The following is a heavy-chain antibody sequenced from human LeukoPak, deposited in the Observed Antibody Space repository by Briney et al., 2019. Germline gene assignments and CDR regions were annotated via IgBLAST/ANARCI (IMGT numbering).Heavy chain of an antibody. CDR1: GYTFTSDD. Sequence: GASVKVSCKASGYTFTSDDINWVRQATGQGLEWMGWMNPNSGNTGYAQKFQGRVTMTRNTSISTAYMELSSLRSEDTAVYYCAKAPRAGQLQPYYFDYWGQGTLVTVSS. J-gene: IGHJ4*02. D-gene: IGHD2-2*01. V-gene: IGHV1-8*01. CDR2: MNPNSGNT. CDR3: AKAPRAGQLQPYYFDY.